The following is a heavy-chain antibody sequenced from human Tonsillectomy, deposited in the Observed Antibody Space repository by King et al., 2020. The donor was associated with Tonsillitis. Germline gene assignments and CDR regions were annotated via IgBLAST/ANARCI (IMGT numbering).Heavy chain of an antibody. D-gene: IGHD2-15*01. CDR3: ARADCSDESWYSTGYFQY. V-gene: IGHV1-2*02. CDR2: INPKNGGT. CDR1: GYTFTGLY. J-gene: IGHJ1*01. Sequence: AQLVQSGAEVKKPGASVKVSCKASGYTFTGLYMHWVRQAPGQGLEWMGWINPKNGGTKYEQKFQGRVTMTRDTSISTAYMELSRLRSDDTAVYYCARADCSDESWYSTGYFQYWGQGTLVTVSS.